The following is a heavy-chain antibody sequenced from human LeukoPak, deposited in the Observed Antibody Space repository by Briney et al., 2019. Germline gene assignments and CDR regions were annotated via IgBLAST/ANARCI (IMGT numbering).Heavy chain of an antibody. CDR2: IYSGGTT. Sequence: GSLRLSCAASGFTVSSNYMSWVRQAPGKGLEWVSVIYSGGTTYYADSVKGRFTISRDNSNNTLYLQMNSLRAEDTAVYYCARGPVTKFEIWGQGTILTVSS. D-gene: IGHD4-17*01. CDR1: GFTVSSNY. J-gene: IGHJ3*02. CDR3: ARGPVTKFEI. V-gene: IGHV3-53*01.